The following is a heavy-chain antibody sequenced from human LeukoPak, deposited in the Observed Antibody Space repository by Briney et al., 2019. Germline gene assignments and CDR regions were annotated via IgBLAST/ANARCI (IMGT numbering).Heavy chain of an antibody. Sequence: QPGGSLRLSCAASGFTFSSYAMSWVRQAPGKGLEWVSAISGSGGSTYYADSVKGRFTISRDNSKNTLYLQMNSLRAEDTAVYYFAKDSEAWQWLVLNYWGQGTLVTVSS. CDR2: ISGSGGST. D-gene: IGHD6-19*01. J-gene: IGHJ4*02. CDR3: AKDSEAWQWLVLNY. V-gene: IGHV3-23*01. CDR1: GFTFSSYA.